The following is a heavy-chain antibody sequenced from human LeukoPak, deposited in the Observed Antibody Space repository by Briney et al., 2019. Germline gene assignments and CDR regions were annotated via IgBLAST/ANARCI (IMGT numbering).Heavy chain of an antibody. CDR1: GFTFSTYA. CDR3: ARVGRGDAFDI. Sequence: GSLRLSCAASGFTFSTYAMHWVRQAPGKGLEYVSAITNNGGIAYYANSVKGRFTISRDNSKNTLYLQMGSLRAEDMAVYYCARVGRGDAFDIWGHGTMVTVS. V-gene: IGHV3-64*01. CDR2: ITNNGGIA. J-gene: IGHJ3*02. D-gene: IGHD1-26*01.